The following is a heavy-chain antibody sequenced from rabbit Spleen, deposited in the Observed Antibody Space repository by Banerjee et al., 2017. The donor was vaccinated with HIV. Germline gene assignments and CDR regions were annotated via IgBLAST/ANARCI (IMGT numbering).Heavy chain of an antibody. CDR1: EFSFRSDFD. V-gene: IGHV1S40*01. CDR3: ARDTASSFSSYGMDL. CDR2: IYTGSGST. J-gene: IGHJ6*01. Sequence: QQMVASGGGLVQPGSSMTLTYQASEFSFRSDFDMCCVRQAPGKGLEWIGYIYTGSGSTGYASWAKGRFTISKTSSTTVTLQMTRLTAADTVTYFCARDTASSFSSYGMDLWGPGTLVTVS. D-gene: IGHD8-1*01.